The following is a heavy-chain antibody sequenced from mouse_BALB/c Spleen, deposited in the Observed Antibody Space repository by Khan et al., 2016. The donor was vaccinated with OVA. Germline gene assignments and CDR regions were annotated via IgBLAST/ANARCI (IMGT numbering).Heavy chain of an antibody. CDR2: ICGDGST. D-gene: IGHD1-1*01. CDR1: GFSFTSFG. J-gene: IGHJ4*01. CDR3: AKFTPDSDSMDY. Sequence: VELVESGPGLVAPSQCLSITCTVSGFSFTSFGVNWVRQPPGKGLEWLGVICGDGSTTYYSTLKSRLIVSKDNTKGQVFLKLISLQTDDTATYYCAKFTPDSDSMDYWGQGTLVTVSA. V-gene: IGHV2-3*01.